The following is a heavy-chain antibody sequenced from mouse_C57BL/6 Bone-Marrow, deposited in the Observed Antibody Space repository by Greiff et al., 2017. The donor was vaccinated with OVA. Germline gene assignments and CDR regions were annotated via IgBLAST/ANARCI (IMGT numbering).Heavy chain of an antibody. J-gene: IGHJ2*01. V-gene: IGHV1-19*01. CDR1: GYTFTDYY. Sequence: VQLQQSGPVLVKPGASVKLSCKASGYTFTDYYMNWVKQSPGKSLEWIGDINPYNGGPSYNHKFKGKATLTVEKSSSTAYMELNSLTSEDSAVDYCARTLYSNFYYGGRGTALTLSS. CDR3: ARTLYSNFYY. D-gene: IGHD2-5*01. CDR2: INPYNGGP.